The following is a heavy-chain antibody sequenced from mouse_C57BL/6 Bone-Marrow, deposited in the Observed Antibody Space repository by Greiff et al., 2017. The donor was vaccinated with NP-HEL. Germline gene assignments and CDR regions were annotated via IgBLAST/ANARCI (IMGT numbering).Heavy chain of an antibody. CDR1: GYTFTSYG. CDR2: IYPRSGNT. D-gene: IGHD1-1*01. J-gene: IGHJ1*03. Sequence: QVQLQQSGAELARPGASVKLSCKASGYTFTSYGISWVKQRTGQGLEWIGEIYPRSGNTYYNEKFKGKATLTADKSSSTAYMELRSLTSEDSAVYFCARPYYYGSRIWYFDVWGTGTTVTVSS. CDR3: ARPYYYGSRIWYFDV. V-gene: IGHV1-81*01.